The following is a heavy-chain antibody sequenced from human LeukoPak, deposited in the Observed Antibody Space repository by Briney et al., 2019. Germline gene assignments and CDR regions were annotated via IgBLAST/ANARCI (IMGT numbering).Heavy chain of an antibody. CDR2: ISWNSGSI. CDR1: GFTFDDYA. J-gene: IGHJ5*02. Sequence: SLRLSCAASGFTFDDYAMHWVRQAPGKGLEWVSGISWNSGSIGYADSVKGRFTISRDNAKNSLYLQMNSLRAVDTALYYCAKGSHYYGSGSFLSNWFDPWGQGTLVTVSS. CDR3: AKGSHYYGSGSFLSNWFDP. D-gene: IGHD3-10*01. V-gene: IGHV3-9*01.